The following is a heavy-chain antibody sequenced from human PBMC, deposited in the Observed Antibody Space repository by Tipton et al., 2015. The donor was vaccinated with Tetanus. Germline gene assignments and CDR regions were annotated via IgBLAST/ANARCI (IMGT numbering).Heavy chain of an antibody. CDR2: ICANGAI. CDR1: GFTVSNSH. D-gene: IGHD5-12*01. CDR3: LGHGGYSS. J-gene: IGHJ5*02. V-gene: IGHV3-53*01. Sequence: SLRLSSAVSGFTVSNSHTSWVRQAPGKGLECVSMICANGAISYADSVKGRFSISRDNSKNIVFLQMNALRVEDTAVYYCLGHGGYSSWGQGTLVRVSS.